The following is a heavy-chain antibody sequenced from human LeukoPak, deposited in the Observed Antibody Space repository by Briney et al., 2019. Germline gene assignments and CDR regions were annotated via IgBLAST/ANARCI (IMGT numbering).Heavy chain of an antibody. V-gene: IGHV5-51*01. CDR2: IYPGDSDT. CDR3: ATGYSSSWYPDWFDP. CDR1: GYSFTSYW. D-gene: IGHD6-13*01. Sequence: GESLKISCKGSGYSFTSYWIGWVRQMPGEGLEWMGIIYPGDSDTRYSPSFQGQVTISADKSISTAYLQWSSLKASDTAMYYCATGYSSSWYPDWFDPWGQGTLVTVSS. J-gene: IGHJ5*02.